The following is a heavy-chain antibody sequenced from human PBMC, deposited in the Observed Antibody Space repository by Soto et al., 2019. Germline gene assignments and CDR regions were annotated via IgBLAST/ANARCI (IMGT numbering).Heavy chain of an antibody. J-gene: IGHJ4*02. CDR3: ARDRAWGTFDY. CDR1: GGSISSYY. Sequence: QVQLQESGPGLVKPSETLSLTCTVSGGSISSYYWSWIRQPPGKGLEWIGYIYYSGSTIYNPSLKNRVTISVDTSKNQFSLKLTSVTAADTAVYYCARDRAWGTFDYWGQGTLVTVSS. V-gene: IGHV4-59*01. CDR2: IYYSGST. D-gene: IGHD3-16*01.